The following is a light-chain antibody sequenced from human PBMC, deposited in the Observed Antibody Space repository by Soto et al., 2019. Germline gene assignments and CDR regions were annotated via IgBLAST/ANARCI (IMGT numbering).Light chain of an antibody. CDR2: DAF. J-gene: IGKJ1*01. V-gene: IGKV1-5*01. CDR3: QQYNSYTWT. Sequence: DIQMTQSPSTLSASVGDRVSITCRASQSISSRLAWYQQKPGKAPKLLIYDAFSLESGVQSRFSGSGSGTEFTLSISSLQPDDFATYYCQQYNSYTWTFGQGTKVDIK. CDR1: QSISSR.